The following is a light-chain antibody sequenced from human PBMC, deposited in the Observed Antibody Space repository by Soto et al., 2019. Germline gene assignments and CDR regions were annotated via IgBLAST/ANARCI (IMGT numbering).Light chain of an antibody. J-gene: IGKJ1*01. CDR3: QQYHNSILM. V-gene: IGKV3-20*01. CDR1: QSVSSSH. Sequence: ENVLTQSPGTLSLSPGERATLSCRASQSVSSSHLAWYQQKPGQAPRLLMYGASSRATGIPDRFSGGESGADFTLTISRLEPEDFGVYYCQQYHNSILMFGQGTKVDIK. CDR2: GAS.